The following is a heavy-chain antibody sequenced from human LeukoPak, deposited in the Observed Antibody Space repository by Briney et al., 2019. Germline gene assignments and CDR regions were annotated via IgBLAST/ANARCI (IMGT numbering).Heavy chain of an antibody. V-gene: IGHV3-21*01. CDR3: ARDPYSGNYGDYYYYYMDV. Sequence: GESLRLSCAASGFTFSTYNMSWVRQAPGKGLGWVSSITSSSSYIYYADSVKGRFTISRDNAKSSLYLQMNSLRDEDTAVYYRARDPYSGNYGDYYYYYMDVWRKGTTVTISS. J-gene: IGHJ6*03. CDR1: GFTFSTYN. CDR2: ITSSSSYI. D-gene: IGHD1-26*01.